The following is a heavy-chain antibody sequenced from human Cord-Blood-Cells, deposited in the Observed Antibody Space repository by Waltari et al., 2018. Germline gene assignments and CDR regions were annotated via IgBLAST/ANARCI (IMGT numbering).Heavy chain of an antibody. D-gene: IGHD2-2*01. CDR3: ARRNANYYMDV. V-gene: IGHV4-39*01. J-gene: IGHJ6*03. Sequence: QLQLQESGPGLVKPSATLSLTCTVSGGSISSSSYYWGWIRQPPGKGLEWIGSIYYSGSTYYNPSLKSRVTISVDTSKNQFSLKLSSVTAADTAVYYCARRNANYYMDVWGKGTTVTVSS. CDR2: IYYSGST. CDR1: GGSISSSSYY.